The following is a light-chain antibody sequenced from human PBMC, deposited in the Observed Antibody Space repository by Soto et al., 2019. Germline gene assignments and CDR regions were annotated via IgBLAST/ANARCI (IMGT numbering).Light chain of an antibody. CDR2: GAS. Sequence: EIVMTQSPATLSVSPGESATLSCRASQTIDTNLAWYQQKPGQAPRLLIFGASTRATGIPARFSGSGSGTEFSLTITSLQSEDFALYYCQQYNNRPPWTFGQGTKVDI. CDR3: QQYNNRPPWT. V-gene: IGKV3-15*01. CDR1: QTIDTN. J-gene: IGKJ1*01.